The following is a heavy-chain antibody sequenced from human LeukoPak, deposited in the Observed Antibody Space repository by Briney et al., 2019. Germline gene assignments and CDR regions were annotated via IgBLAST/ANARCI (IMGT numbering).Heavy chain of an antibody. CDR2: ITSSSSYI. CDR1: GFTFSSYH. J-gene: IGHJ6*03. CDR3: ARDAYFGELSPYLYYYYMDV. D-gene: IGHD3-10*01. Sequence: PGRSLRLSCAASGFTFSSYHMNWVRQAPGKGLEWVSSITSSSSYIYYADSVKGRFTISRDNAKNSLYLQMNSLRAEDTAVYYCARDAYFGELSPYLYYYYMDVWGKGTTVTISS. V-gene: IGHV3-21*01.